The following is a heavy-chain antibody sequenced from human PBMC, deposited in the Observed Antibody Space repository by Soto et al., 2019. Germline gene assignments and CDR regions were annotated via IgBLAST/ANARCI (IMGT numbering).Heavy chain of an antibody. D-gene: IGHD3-10*01. Sequence: QVHLVQSGAEMRKPGSSVRVSCKASGSPFTNYGLEWVRQAPGQGLEWMGGVIPIFGSATYAQKFQDRVTFTADESTTTAYLELSGLRLDDTAIYYCATRRKRFSDFYYYGMDVWGQGTTLTVSS. V-gene: IGHV1-69*12. CDR2: VIPIFGSA. CDR3: ATRRKRFSDFYYYGMDV. CDR1: GSPFTNYG. J-gene: IGHJ6*02.